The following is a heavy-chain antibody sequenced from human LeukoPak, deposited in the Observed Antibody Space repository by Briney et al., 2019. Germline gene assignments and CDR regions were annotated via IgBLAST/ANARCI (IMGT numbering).Heavy chain of an antibody. CDR2: IYHSGSL. J-gene: IGHJ4*02. D-gene: IGHD4-11*01. CDR3: ARPTSSNYAGFFFDF. CDR1: GYSISSGYY. Sequence: SETLSLTCSVSGYSISSGYYWAWIRLTPGKGLEWIGSIYHSGSLYYNPSLRSRVIISVDTSKNQFSLKVNSMTAADTAVYYCARPTSSNYAGFFFDFWSQGTLVTVSS. V-gene: IGHV4-38-2*02.